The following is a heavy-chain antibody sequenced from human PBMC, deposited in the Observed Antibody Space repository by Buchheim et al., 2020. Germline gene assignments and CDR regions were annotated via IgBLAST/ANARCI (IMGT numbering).Heavy chain of an antibody. Sequence: EVQLVESGGGLVQPGGSLRLSCAASGFTFSSYSMNWVRQAPGKGLEWVSYISSSSSTIYYADSVKGRFTISRDNAKNSLYLQMNSLRAEDTAVYYCARDTAWELLPDAFDIWAKGQ. CDR2: ISSSSSTI. CDR1: GFTFSSYS. J-gene: IGHJ3*02. D-gene: IGHD1-26*01. V-gene: IGHV3-48*01. CDR3: ARDTAWELLPDAFDI.